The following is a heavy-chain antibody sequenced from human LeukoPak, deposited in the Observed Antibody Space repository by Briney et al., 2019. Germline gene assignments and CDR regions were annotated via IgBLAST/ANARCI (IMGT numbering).Heavy chain of an antibody. J-gene: IGHJ4*02. V-gene: IGHV3-23*01. Sequence: PGGSLRLSCAASGFTFSSYVMSWVRQAPGKGLEWVSGISGRGSSTYYADSVKGRFTISRDNAKNSLYLQMNSLRAEDTAVYYCARDRGYSYGLDYWGQGTLVTVSS. CDR2: ISGRGSST. CDR3: ARDRGYSYGLDY. CDR1: GFTFSSYV. D-gene: IGHD5-18*01.